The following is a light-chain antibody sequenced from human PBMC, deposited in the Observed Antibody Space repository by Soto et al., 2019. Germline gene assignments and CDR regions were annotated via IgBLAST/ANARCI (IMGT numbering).Light chain of an antibody. CDR1: SSDVGSFNL. Sequence: ALTQPASVSGSPGQSITISCTGTSSDVGSFNLVSWYQHHPGNIPRLIIYEGSRRPSGVSDRFSASKSGNAASLTISGLQAEDEADYYCCSYATDSSYVFGTGTKVTVL. CDR2: EGS. CDR3: CSYATDSSYV. J-gene: IGLJ1*01. V-gene: IGLV2-23*01.